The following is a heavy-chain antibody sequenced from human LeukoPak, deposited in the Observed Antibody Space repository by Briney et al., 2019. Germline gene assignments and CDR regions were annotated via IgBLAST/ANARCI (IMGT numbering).Heavy chain of an antibody. V-gene: IGHV1-2*02. CDR3: ARDRGYSSGLGY. CDR1: GYTFTGYY. D-gene: IGHD6-19*01. J-gene: IGHJ4*02. Sequence: ASVKVSCKASGYTFTGYYMHWVRQAPGQGPEWMGWINPDSGGTNYAQKFQGRVTMTRDTSISTAYMELSRLRSDDTAVYYCARDRGYSSGLGYWGQGTLVTVSS. CDR2: INPDSGGT.